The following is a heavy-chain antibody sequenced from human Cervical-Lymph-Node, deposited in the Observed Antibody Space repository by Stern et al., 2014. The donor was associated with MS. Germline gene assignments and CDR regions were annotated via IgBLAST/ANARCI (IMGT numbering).Heavy chain of an antibody. V-gene: IGHV3-74*01. CDR3: ARGRYYAMDV. CDR2: IDSDGSST. CDR1: GVTFSSHW. Sequence: EVQLVESGGGLVQPGGSLRLSCGASGVTFSSHWMHWVRQAPGKGLLWVSRIDSDGSSTSDVDSVKGRFIISRDNAKNTLYLQMNSLRPEDTAVYYCARGRYYAMDVWGQGTTVTVSS. J-gene: IGHJ6*02.